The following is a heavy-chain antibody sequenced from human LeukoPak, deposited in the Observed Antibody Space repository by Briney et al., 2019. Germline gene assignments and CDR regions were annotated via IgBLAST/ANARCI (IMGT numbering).Heavy chain of an antibody. CDR1: GFTFRRYW. CDR3: VGLGENY. J-gene: IGHJ4*02. Sequence: PGGSLRLSCAASGFTFRRYWMSWARQASGKGLEWVANIKQDGSEKYYVDSVKGRFTISRDNAKNSLYLQMNSLRAEDTAVDYCVGLGENYWGQGTLVTVSS. CDR2: IKQDGSEK. V-gene: IGHV3-7*02. D-gene: IGHD3-10*01.